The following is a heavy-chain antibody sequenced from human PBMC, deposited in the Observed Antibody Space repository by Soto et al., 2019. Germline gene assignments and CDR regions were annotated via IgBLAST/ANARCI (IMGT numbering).Heavy chain of an antibody. Sequence: PSETLSLTCTVSGGSVSSGSYYWSWIRQPPGKGLEWIGYIYYSGSTNYNPSLKSRVTISVDTSKNQFSLKLSSVTAADTAVYYCARWDSSGWYPSFDYWGQGALVTVSS. V-gene: IGHV4-61*01. D-gene: IGHD6-19*01. CDR3: ARWDSSGWYPSFDY. CDR2: IYYSGST. CDR1: GGSVSSGSYY. J-gene: IGHJ4*02.